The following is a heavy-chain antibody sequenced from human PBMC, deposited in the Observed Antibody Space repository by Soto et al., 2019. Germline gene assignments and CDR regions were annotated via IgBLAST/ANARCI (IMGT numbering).Heavy chain of an antibody. V-gene: IGHV5-51*01. J-gene: IGHJ6*02. CDR3: ARGDRITMVRGVKSGMDV. CDR1: GYSFTSYW. D-gene: IGHD3-10*01. CDR2: IYPGDSDT. Sequence: GESLKISCKGSGYSFTSYWIGWVRQMPGKGLEWMGIIYPGDSDTRYSPSFQGQVTISADKSISTAYLQWSSLKASDTAMYYCARGDRITMVRGVKSGMDVWGQGTTVTVSS.